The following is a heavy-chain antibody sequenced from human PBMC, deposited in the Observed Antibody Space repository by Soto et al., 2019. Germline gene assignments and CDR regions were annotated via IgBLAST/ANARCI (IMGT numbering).Heavy chain of an antibody. J-gene: IGHJ6*02. CDR1: GGSISSGGYY. CDR3: ARGGFERFLEWLLRTPYYYYGMDV. D-gene: IGHD3-3*01. CDR2: IYYSGST. Sequence: SETLSLTCTVSGGSISSGGYYWSWIRQHPGKGLEWIGYIYYSGSTYYSPSLKSRVTISVDTSKNQFSLKLSSVTAADTAVYYCARGGFERFLEWLLRTPYYYYGMDVWGQGTTVTVSS. V-gene: IGHV4-31*03.